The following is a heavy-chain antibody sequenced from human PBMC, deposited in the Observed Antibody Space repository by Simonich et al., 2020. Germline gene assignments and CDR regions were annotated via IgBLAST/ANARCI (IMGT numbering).Heavy chain of an antibody. V-gene: IGHV4-39*01. Sequence: QLQLQESGPGLVKPSETLSLTCTVSGGSISSSSYYWGWIRQPPGKGLEWIGSIYYSGSTYNDPALKSRVTISVDTSKNQFSLKLSSVAAADTAVYYCARHAGFAFDIWGQGTMVTVSS. J-gene: IGHJ3*02. CDR2: IYYSGST. D-gene: IGHD6-13*01. CDR3: ARHAGFAFDI. CDR1: GGSISSSSYY.